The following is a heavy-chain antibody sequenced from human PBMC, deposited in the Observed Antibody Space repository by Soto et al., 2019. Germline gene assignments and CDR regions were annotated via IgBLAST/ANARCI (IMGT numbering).Heavy chain of an antibody. V-gene: IGHV1-69*13. CDR1: GGTFSSYA. CDR3: ARERALRYLAWLFDY. CDR2: IIPIFGTA. J-gene: IGHJ4*02. D-gene: IGHD3-9*01. Sequence: GASVKVSCKASGGTFSSYAISWVRQAPGHGLEWMGGIIPIFGTANYAQKFQGRVTITADESTSTAYMELSSLRSEDTAVYYCARERALRYLAWLFDYWGQGTLVTVSS.